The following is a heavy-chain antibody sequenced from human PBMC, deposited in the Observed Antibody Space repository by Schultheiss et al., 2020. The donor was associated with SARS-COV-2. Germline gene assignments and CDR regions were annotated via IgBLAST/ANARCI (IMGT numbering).Heavy chain of an antibody. D-gene: IGHD3-22*01. J-gene: IGHJ4*02. CDR3: ARDPRYYYDSSG. CDR2: ISSSSSYI. V-gene: IGHV3-21*01. Sequence: GGSLRLSYAASGFTFSSYSMNWVRQAPGKGLEWVSSISSSSSYIYYADSVKGRFTISRDNAKNSLYLQMNSLRAEDTAVYYCARDPRYYYDSSGWGQGTLVTVSS. CDR1: GFTFSSYS.